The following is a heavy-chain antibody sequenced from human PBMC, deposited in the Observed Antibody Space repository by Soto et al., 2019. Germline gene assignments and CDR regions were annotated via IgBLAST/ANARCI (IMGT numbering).Heavy chain of an antibody. D-gene: IGHD6-6*01. J-gene: IGHJ6*02. Sequence: TGGSLRLSCAASGFTFSSYWMHWVRQAPGKGLVWVSRINSDGSSTSYADSVKGRFTISRDNAKNTLYLQMNSLRAEDTAVYYCARGGAVGSSGAAFYYYGMDVWGQGTTVTVSS. CDR2: INSDGSST. V-gene: IGHV3-74*01. CDR3: ARGGAVGSSGAAFYYYGMDV. CDR1: GFTFSSYW.